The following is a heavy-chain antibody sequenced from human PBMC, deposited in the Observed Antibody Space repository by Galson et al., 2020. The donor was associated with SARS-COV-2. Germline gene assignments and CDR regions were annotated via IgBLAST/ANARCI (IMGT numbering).Heavy chain of an antibody. CDR2: ISYGGSNK. V-gene: IGHV3-30*04. D-gene: IGHD1-26*01. Sequence: GGSLRLSCAASGFTFSSYAMPWVRQAPDKGLEWVAVISYGGSNKYYADSVKGRFTISRDNSKNTLYLQMNSLRAEDTAVYYCARAYSGSYLTYFDYWGQGTLVTVSS. J-gene: IGHJ4*02. CDR1: GFTFSSYA. CDR3: ARAYSGSYLTYFDY.